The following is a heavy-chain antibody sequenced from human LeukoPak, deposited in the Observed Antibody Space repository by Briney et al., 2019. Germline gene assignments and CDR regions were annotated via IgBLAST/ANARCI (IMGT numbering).Heavy chain of an antibody. CDR1: GFTFSTYW. J-gene: IGHJ4*02. Sequence: PGGSLRLSCAASGFTFSTYWMTWVRQAPGEGLEWVANIKPDGSETYYVDPVKGRFTISRDNAKNLLYLQMNSLRGEDAAVYYCGGFGYEAAVDLWGQGTLVTVSS. V-gene: IGHV3-7*01. D-gene: IGHD6-13*01. CDR3: GGFGYEAAVDL. CDR2: IKPDGSET.